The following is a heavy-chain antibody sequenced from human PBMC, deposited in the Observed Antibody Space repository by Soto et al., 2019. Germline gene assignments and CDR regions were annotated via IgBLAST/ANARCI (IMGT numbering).Heavy chain of an antibody. CDR1: GFTFSSYA. D-gene: IGHD2-15*01. CDR3: ATGGLGYCSGGSCFYFDY. J-gene: IGHJ4*02. V-gene: IGHV3-23*01. Sequence: EVQLLESGGGLVQPGGSLRLSCAASGFTFSSYAMSWVRQAPGKGLEWVSAISGSGGSTYYADSVKGRFTISRDNSKNTLYMQMNSLRAEDTAVYYCATGGLGYCSGGSCFYFDYWGQGSLVTVSS. CDR2: ISGSGGST.